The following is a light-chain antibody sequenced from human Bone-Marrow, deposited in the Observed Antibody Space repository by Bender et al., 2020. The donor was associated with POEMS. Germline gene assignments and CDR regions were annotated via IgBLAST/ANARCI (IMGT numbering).Light chain of an antibody. CDR1: SSDVGGYNS. CDR2: EVS. V-gene: IGLV2-8*01. J-gene: IGLJ2*01. Sequence: QSALTQPPSASGSPGQSVTISCTGTSSDVGGYNSVSWYQQHPGKAPKLLIYEVSKWPSGVPDRFSGSKSGNMATLTVSGIQADDGAAYYCSSYAGTSRVIFGGGTKLTVL. CDR3: SSYAGTSRVI.